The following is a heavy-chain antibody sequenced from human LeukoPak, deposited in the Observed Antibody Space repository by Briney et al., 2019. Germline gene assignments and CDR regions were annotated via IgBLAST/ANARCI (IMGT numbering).Heavy chain of an antibody. Sequence: SETLSLTCAVYGGSFSGYYWSWIRQPPGKGLEWIGEINHSGSTNYNPSLKSRVTISVDTSKNQFSLKLNSVTAADTAVYYCAREGGIRWLQFKRWFDPWGQGTLVTVSS. CDR2: INHSGST. D-gene: IGHD5-24*01. V-gene: IGHV4-34*01. CDR3: AREGGIRWLQFKRWFDP. J-gene: IGHJ5*02. CDR1: GGSFSGYY.